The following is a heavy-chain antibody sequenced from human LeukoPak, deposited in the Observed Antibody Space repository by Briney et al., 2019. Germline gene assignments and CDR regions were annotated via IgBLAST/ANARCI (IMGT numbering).Heavy chain of an antibody. D-gene: IGHD5-18*01. V-gene: IGHV3-66*01. Sequence: GGSLRLSCTASGFTVSSNYMSWVRQAPGKGLEWVSVIYSGGSTYYADSVKGRFTISRDNSKNTLYLQMNGLRAEDTAVYYCAREYNYGFARYFDYWGQGTLVTVSS. CDR2: IYSGGST. CDR1: GFTVSSNY. J-gene: IGHJ4*02. CDR3: AREYNYGFARYFDY.